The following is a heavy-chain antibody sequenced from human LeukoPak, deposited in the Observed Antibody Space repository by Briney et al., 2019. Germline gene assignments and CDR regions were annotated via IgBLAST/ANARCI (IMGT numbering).Heavy chain of an antibody. V-gene: IGHV3-23*01. CDR2: ISGSGGST. CDR1: GFTFSSYA. Sequence: GSLRLSFAASGFTFSSYAMSWVRQAPGKGLEWVSAISGSGGSTYYADSVKGRFTISRDNSKNTLYLQMNSLRAEDTAVYYCAKSGILGTYYFDYWGQGTLVTVSS. J-gene: IGHJ4*02. CDR3: AKSGILGTYYFDY. D-gene: IGHD2-15*01.